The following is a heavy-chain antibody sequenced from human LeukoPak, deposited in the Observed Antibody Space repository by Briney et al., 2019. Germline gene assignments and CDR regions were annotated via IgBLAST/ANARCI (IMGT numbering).Heavy chain of an antibody. CDR3: ASSGGGYSYGYDDYYYYGMDV. J-gene: IGHJ6*02. CDR1: GFTFSSYA. Sequence: PGGSLRLSCAASGFTFSSYAMSWVRQAPGKGLEWVSSISSSSSYIYYADSVKGRFTISRDNAKNSLYPQMNSLRAEDTAVYYCASSGGGYSYGYDDYYYYGMDVWGQGTTVTVSS. V-gene: IGHV3-21*01. D-gene: IGHD5-18*01. CDR2: ISSSSSYI.